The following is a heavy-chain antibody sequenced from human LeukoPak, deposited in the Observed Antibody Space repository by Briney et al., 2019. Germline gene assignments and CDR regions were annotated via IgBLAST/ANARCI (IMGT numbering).Heavy chain of an antibody. Sequence: ASVKVSCKASGYTFTTYYIHWVRQAPGQGPEWMGIINPTGGSTTYAQKFQGRVTLTRDTSTSTVFMGLNSLRSEDTAVYYCALHSNTSNWGQGTLVTVSS. D-gene: IGHD6-13*01. CDR1: GYTFTTYY. J-gene: IGHJ4*02. CDR3: ALHSNTSN. V-gene: IGHV1-46*01. CDR2: INPTGGST.